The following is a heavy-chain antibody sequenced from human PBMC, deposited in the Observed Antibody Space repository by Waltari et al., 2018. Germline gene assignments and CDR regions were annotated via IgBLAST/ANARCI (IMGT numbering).Heavy chain of an antibody. CDR3: ASLASHSSGWYWGGLDAFDI. Sequence: QLQLQESGPGLVKPSETLSLTCTVSGGSISSSSYYWGWIRQPPGKGLEWIGSIYYSGSTYYNPSLKSRVTISVDTSKNQFSLKLSSVTAADTAVYYCASLASHSSGWYWGGLDAFDIWGQGTMVTVSS. J-gene: IGHJ3*02. D-gene: IGHD6-19*01. CDR1: GGSISSSSYY. CDR2: IYYSGST. V-gene: IGHV4-39*01.